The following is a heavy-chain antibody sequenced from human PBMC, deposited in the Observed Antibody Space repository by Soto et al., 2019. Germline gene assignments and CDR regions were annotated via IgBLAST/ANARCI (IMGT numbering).Heavy chain of an antibody. CDR1: GFTFSSYA. Sequence: QVQLVESGGGVVQPGRSLRLSCAASGFTFSSYAMHWVRQAPGKGLEWVAVISYDGSNKYYADSVKGRFTISGDNSKNTLYLQMNSLRAEDTAVYYCARDGEMATIYAFDIWGQGTMVTVSS. CDR2: ISYDGSNK. CDR3: ARDGEMATIYAFDI. D-gene: IGHD5-12*01. J-gene: IGHJ3*02. V-gene: IGHV3-30-3*01.